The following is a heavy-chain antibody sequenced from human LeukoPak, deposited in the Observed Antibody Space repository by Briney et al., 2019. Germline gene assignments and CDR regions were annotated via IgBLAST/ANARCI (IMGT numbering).Heavy chain of an antibody. CDR3: ARNFDIKGFVP. V-gene: IGHV1-2*02. J-gene: IGHJ5*02. CDR1: RHTLTLYY. Sequence: ASLKVSCSVSRHTLTLYYMNWAPQAPGQGLEWMGWINSDGVFTKYAQKFQGRVTMTRDTSITTVYMDLTRLTSDDTPAYYCARNFDIKGFVPWPGGPLVSVSS. D-gene: IGHD3-9*01. CDR2: INSDGVFT.